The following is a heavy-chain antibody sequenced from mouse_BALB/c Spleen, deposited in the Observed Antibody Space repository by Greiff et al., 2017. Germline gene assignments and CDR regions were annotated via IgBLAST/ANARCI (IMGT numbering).Heavy chain of an antibody. V-gene: IGHV1-4*02. CDR2: INPSSGYT. Sequence: VQLQQSAAELARPGASVKMSCKASGYTFTSYTMHWVKQRPGQGLEWIGYINPSSGYTEYNQKFKDKTTLTADKSSSTAYMQLSSLTSEDSAVYYCANMITPAYWGQGTLVTVSA. CDR3: ANMITPAY. D-gene: IGHD2-4*01. J-gene: IGHJ3*01. CDR1: GYTFTSYT.